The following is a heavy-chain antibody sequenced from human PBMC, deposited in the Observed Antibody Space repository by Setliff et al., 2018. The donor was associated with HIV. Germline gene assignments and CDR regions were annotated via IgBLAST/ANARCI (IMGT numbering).Heavy chain of an antibody. CDR3: ARDQTGVAAAAFGGCSAWSDEGFDI. D-gene: IGHD6-13*01. J-gene: IGHJ3*02. CDR1: GGTFSSYA. Sequence: GASVKVSCKASGGTFSSYAISWVRQAPGQGLEWMGGIIPIFGTANYAQKFQGRVTFTADESTSTAYMELSSLSSEDTAVYYCARDQTGVAAAAFGGCSAWSDEGFDIWGQGTMVTVSS. V-gene: IGHV1-69*13. CDR2: IIPIFGTA.